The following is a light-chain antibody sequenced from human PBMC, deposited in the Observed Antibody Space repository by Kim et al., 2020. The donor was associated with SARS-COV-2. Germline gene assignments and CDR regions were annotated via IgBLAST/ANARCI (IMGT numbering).Light chain of an antibody. CDR2: EDD. V-gene: IGLV6-57*03. J-gene: IGLJ3*02. Sequence: NFMLTQPHSVSESPRKTVAISCTRSSGNIATNYVQWYQQRPGSAPTTVIYEDDRRPSGVPNRFSASIDSSSNSASLTISGLKTEDEADYYCQSYDSNDHNCVFGGGTKLTVL. CDR3: QSYDSNDHNCV. CDR1: SGNIATNY.